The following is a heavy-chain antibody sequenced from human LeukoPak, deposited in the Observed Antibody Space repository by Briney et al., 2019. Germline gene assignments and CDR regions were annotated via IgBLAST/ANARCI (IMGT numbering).Heavy chain of an antibody. Sequence: SETLSLTCAVYGGSFSGYYWSWIRQPPGKGLEWIGEINHSGSTNYNPPLKSRVTISVDTSKNQFSLKLSSVTAADTAVYYCARSSRRYFDYWGQGTLVTVSS. CDR1: GGSFSGYY. V-gene: IGHV4-34*01. CDR2: INHSGST. D-gene: IGHD2/OR15-2a*01. J-gene: IGHJ4*02. CDR3: ARSSRRYFDY.